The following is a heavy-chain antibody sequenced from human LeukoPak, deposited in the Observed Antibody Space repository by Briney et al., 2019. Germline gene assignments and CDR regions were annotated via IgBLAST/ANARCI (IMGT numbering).Heavy chain of an antibody. Sequence: ASVKVPCKASGYTFTGYDINWIRQAPGQGLEWMGWMNPDSGNTGYAQEFQARVTVTRDTSITAAYMELNSLRFEDTAVYYCARALSGCILCFDLWGLGTLVTVSS. CDR2: MNPDSGNT. J-gene: IGHJ4*02. V-gene: IGHV1-8*01. CDR1: GYTFTGYD. CDR3: ARALSGCILCFDL. D-gene: IGHD6-19*01.